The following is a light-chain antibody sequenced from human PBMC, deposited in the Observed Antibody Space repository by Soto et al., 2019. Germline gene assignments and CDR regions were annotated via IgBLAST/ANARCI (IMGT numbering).Light chain of an antibody. Sequence: DIVLTQSPGTLSLSAGERATLSCKASQNLRSTYLGWYQQKPGQAPRLLISGAFTRAAGIPDRFSGSGSGTDFTLTVSRLEPEDFAVYYCQQYGSTPYTLGQGTKLE. CDR3: QQYGSTPYT. V-gene: IGKV3-20*01. CDR1: QNLRSTY. J-gene: IGKJ2*01. CDR2: GAF.